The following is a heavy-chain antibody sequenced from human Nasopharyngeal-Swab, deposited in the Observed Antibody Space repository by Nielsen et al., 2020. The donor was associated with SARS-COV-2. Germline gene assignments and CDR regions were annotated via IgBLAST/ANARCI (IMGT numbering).Heavy chain of an antibody. Sequence: ASVKVSCKVSGYTLTELSIHWVRQAPGKGLEWMGGFDPEDGETIYAQKFQGRVTMTEDTSTDTAYMELSSLRSEDTAVYYCATGPPYSDVRSGNWFDPWGQGTLVTVSS. J-gene: IGHJ5*02. V-gene: IGHV1-24*01. CDR1: GYTLTELS. CDR2: FDPEDGET. D-gene: IGHD3-10*01. CDR3: ATGPPYSDVRSGNWFDP.